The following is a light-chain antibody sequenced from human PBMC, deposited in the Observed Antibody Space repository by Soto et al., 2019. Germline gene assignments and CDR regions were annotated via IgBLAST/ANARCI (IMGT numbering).Light chain of an antibody. J-gene: IGKJ3*01. Sequence: DIQLTQSPASLSVSVGDRATLSCRASQSISDNLDWYQQRPGKAPKLLIYATSIMRAGVPSRISGSGSGTDFTLTISSLQPEDVAAYYCQQYSSSPYTFGPGTKVDIK. V-gene: IGKV1-27*01. CDR2: ATS. CDR1: QSISDN. CDR3: QQYSSSPYT.